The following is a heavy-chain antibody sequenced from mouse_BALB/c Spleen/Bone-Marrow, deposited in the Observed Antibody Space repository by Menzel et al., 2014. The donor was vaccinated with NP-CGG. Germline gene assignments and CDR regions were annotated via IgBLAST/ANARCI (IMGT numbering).Heavy chain of an antibody. CDR3: ARVSSYFDY. CDR1: GFTFSDYY. D-gene: IGHD1-1*01. Sequence: EVKLMESGGGLVKPGGSLKLSCAASGFTFSDYYMYWVRQTPEKRLEWVATISDGGSYTYYPDSVKGRFTISRDNAKNNLYLQMSSLKSEDTAMYYCARVSSYFDYWGQGTTLTVSS. CDR2: ISDGGSYT. V-gene: IGHV5-4*02. J-gene: IGHJ2*01.